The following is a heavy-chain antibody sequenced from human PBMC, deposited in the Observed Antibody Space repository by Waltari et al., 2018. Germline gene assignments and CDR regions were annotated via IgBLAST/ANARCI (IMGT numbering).Heavy chain of an antibody. CDR3: ATASHDYYDSTGYPD. D-gene: IGHD3-22*01. CDR2: IIPIFGTA. Sequence: QVQLLQSGAEVKKPGSSVKVSCKASGGTFSSYAISWVRQAPGQGLEWMGRIIPIFGTANYAQKFQGRVTITADESTSTANMELSSLRSEDTAVYYCATASHDYYDSTGYPDWGQGTLVTVSS. CDR1: GGTFSSYA. J-gene: IGHJ4*02. V-gene: IGHV1-69*15.